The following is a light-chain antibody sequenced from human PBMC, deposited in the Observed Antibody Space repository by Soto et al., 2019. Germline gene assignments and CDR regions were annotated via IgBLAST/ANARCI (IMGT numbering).Light chain of an antibody. CDR2: GAS. V-gene: IGKV3D-20*02. Sequence: EIVLTQSPGTLSLSPGERATLSCRASQSVSSSYLAWYQQKPGQAPRLLIYGASSRATGIPDRFSGSGSGTDFTLTIGRLEPEDFAVYYCQQRDIWPWTFGQGTKVDIK. CDR1: QSVSSSY. J-gene: IGKJ1*01. CDR3: QQRDIWPWT.